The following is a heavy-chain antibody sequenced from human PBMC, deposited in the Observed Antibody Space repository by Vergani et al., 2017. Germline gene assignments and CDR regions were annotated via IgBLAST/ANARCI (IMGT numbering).Heavy chain of an antibody. D-gene: IGHD3-10*01. CDR1: GCSISSGDYY. Sequence: QVQLQESGPGLVKPSQTLSLTCTVSGCSISSGDYYWSLIRQPPGKGLEWIGYIYYSGSTYYNSSLKSRVTISVDTSKNQFSLKLSSVTAADTAVYYCARGDYYATWGQGTLVTVSS. J-gene: IGHJ5*02. CDR3: ARGDYYAT. CDR2: IYYSGST. V-gene: IGHV4-30-4*08.